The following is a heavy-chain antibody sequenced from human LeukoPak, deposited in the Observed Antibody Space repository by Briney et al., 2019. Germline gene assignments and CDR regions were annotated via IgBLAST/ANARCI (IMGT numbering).Heavy chain of an antibody. CDR1: GYTFTSYG. CDR2: ISAYNGNT. D-gene: IGHD6-13*01. Sequence: GASVKVSCKASGYTFTSYGISWVRQAPGQGLEWMGWISAYNGNTNYAQKLQGRVTMTTDTSTSTAYMELRSLRSDDTAVYYCARVFVSSSWPNAFDIWGQGTMVTVSS. J-gene: IGHJ3*02. CDR3: ARVFVSSSWPNAFDI. V-gene: IGHV1-18*01.